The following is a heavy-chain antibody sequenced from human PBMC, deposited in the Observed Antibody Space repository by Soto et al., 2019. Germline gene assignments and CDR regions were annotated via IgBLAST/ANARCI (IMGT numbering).Heavy chain of an antibody. CDR3: ARELQGLYYFDY. D-gene: IGHD4-4*01. Sequence: QVQLVQSGAEVKKPGASVKVSCKASEYTFSSYTLHWVRQAPGQRLEWIGWINAGNGDSKYSQKFQGKVAISRDTSASTASMELSSLTSEDTAVYYCARELQGLYYFDYWGKGTLVTVSS. CDR2: INAGNGDS. V-gene: IGHV1-3*01. CDR1: EYTFSSYT. J-gene: IGHJ4*02.